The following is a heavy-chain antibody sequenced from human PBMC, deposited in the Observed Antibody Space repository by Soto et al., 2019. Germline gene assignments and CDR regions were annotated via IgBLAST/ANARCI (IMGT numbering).Heavy chain of an antibody. Sequence: GGSLRLSCAASGFTFDNYAMHWVRQAPGKGLEGGSGTSWNSGSIGYADSVKGRFTISRDNAKNSPYLQMTSRRAEEPALYYFAKDTDTSGYAYTLFDAFDNWGQGTMVTVSS. CDR1: GFTFDNYA. D-gene: IGHD5-12*01. CDR2: TSWNSGSI. V-gene: IGHV3-9*01. CDR3: AKDTDTSGYAYTLFDAFDN. J-gene: IGHJ3*02.